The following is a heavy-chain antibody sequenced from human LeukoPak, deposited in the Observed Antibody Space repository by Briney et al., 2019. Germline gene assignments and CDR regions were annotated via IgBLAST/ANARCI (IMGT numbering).Heavy chain of an antibody. Sequence: GALRLSCAASGFTFDDYAMHWVRQAPGKGLEWVSLISGDGGSTYYADSVKGRFTISRENAKNSLYLQMNSLRAGDTAVYYCARAEGYCSSTSCGLNYMDVWGKGTTVTVSS. V-gene: IGHV3-43*02. CDR2: ISGDGGST. J-gene: IGHJ6*03. D-gene: IGHD2-2*01. CDR1: GFTFDDYA. CDR3: ARAEGYCSSTSCGLNYMDV.